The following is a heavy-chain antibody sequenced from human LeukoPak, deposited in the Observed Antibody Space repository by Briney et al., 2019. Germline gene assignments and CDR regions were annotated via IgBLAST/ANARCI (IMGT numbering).Heavy chain of an antibody. Sequence: ASVKVSCKASGYTFTSYDINWVRQATGQGLEWMGWMNPNSGNTGYAQKFQGRVTMTRNTSISTAYMGLSSLRSEDTAVYYCARALQRGYYYDSSGYYFSDYWGQGTLVTVSS. CDR2: MNPNSGNT. CDR3: ARALQRGYYYDSSGYYFSDY. D-gene: IGHD3-22*01. J-gene: IGHJ4*02. CDR1: GYTFTSYD. V-gene: IGHV1-8*01.